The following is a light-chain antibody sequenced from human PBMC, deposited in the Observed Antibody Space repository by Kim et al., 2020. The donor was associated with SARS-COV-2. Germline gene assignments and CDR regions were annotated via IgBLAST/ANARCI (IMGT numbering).Light chain of an antibody. CDR2: HAF. J-gene: IGKJ2*03. V-gene: IGKV3-11*01. Sequence: SPAERATLSCRTSLSVDSHLSWFQQKPGQAPRLLIYHAFIRATGIPARFSGSGSGTDFTLTISGLEPEDFAVYYCQQRSDWPPENSFGQGTKLEI. CDR1: LSVDSH. CDR3: QQRSDWPPENS.